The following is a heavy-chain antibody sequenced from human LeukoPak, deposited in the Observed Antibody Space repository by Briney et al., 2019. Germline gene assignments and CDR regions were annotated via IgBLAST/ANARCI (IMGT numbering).Heavy chain of an antibody. D-gene: IGHD1-26*01. CDR2: IYPGDSDT. V-gene: IGHV5-51*01. J-gene: IGHJ4*02. Sequence: GESLKISCEGSGYSFSNYWIAWVRHMPGRGLEWMGIIYPGDSDTRYSPSFQGQVTISADNSISIAYLQWSSLKASDNAMYYCARQGVVGATKSHLDYWGQGTLVTVSS. CDR3: ARQGVVGATKSHLDY. CDR1: GYSFSNYW.